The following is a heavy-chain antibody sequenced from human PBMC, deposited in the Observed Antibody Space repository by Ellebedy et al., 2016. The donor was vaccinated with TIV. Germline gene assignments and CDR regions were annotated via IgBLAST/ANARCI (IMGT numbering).Heavy chain of an antibody. J-gene: IGHJ6*02. CDR3: ARDRVERIAAAGEFYGMDV. CDR1: GGSISSYY. V-gene: IGHV4-59*01. Sequence: SETLSLTXTVSGGSISSYYWSWIRQPPGKGLEWIGYIYYSGSTNYNPSLKSRVTISVDTSKNQFSLKLSSVTAADTAVYYCARDRVERIAAAGEFYGMDVWGQGTTVTVSS. CDR2: IYYSGST. D-gene: IGHD6-13*01.